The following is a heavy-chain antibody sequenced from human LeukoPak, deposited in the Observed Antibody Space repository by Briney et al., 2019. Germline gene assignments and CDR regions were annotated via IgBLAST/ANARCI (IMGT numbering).Heavy chain of an antibody. CDR2: INHSGST. J-gene: IGHJ4*02. CDR3: ARGTLYDDSDY. V-gene: IGHV4-34*01. CDR1: GGSFSGYY. Sequence: SETLSLTCAVYGGSFSGYYWSWIRQPPGKGLEWIGEINHSGSTNYNPSLKSRVTISVDTSKNQFSLKLSSVTAADTAVYYCARGTLYDDSDYWGQGTLVTVSS. D-gene: IGHD2-8*01.